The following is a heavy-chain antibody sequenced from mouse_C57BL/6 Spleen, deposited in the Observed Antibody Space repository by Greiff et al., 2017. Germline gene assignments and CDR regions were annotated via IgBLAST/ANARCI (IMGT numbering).Heavy chain of an antibody. CDR2: IYPRDGST. CDR1: GYTFTSYD. V-gene: IGHV1-85*01. D-gene: IGHD2-5*01. J-gene: IGHJ1*03. Sequence: VKLMESGPELVQPGASVKLSCKASGYTFTSYDINWVTQRPGQGLEWIGWIYPRDGSTTYNEKFQGKATLTVDTSSSSAYMELHSLTSEDSAVYFCARTYSNYSWYFDVWGTVTTVTVSS. CDR3: ARTYSNYSWYFDV.